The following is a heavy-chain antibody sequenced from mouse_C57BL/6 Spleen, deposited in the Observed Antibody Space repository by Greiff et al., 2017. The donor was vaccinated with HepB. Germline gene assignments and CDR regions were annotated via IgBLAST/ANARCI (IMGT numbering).Heavy chain of an antibody. CDR2: INPNNGGT. Sequence: VQLQQSGPELVKPGASVKISCKASGYTFTDYYMNWVKQSHGKSLEWIGDINPNNGGTSYNQKFKGKATLTVDKYSSTAYMELRSLTSEYSAVYYCARRPSDGYYSWCAYWGQGTLVTVSA. V-gene: IGHV1-26*01. CDR3: ARRPSDGYYSWCAY. CDR1: GYTFTDYY. J-gene: IGHJ3*01. D-gene: IGHD2-3*01.